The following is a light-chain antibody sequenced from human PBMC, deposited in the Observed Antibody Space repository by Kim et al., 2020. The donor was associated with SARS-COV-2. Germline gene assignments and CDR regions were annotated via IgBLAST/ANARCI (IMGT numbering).Light chain of an antibody. CDR2: GAS. CDR3: QQYGSSPLT. Sequence: SPEERATLSCGASQSVSSNFLAWYQQKSGQAPRLLIYGASSRATGIPDRVSGRGSGTDFTLTISRLEPEDLAVYYCQQYGSSPLTFGQGTKVDIK. V-gene: IGKV3-20*01. J-gene: IGKJ1*01. CDR1: QSVSSNF.